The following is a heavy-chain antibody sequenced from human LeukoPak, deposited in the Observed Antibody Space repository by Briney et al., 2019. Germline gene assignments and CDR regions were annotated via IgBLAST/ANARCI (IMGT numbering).Heavy chain of an antibody. J-gene: IGHJ3*02. Sequence: ASVKLSCKSSGYTFTSCGISWVRQAPGQGLEWMGWISAYNGNTNYAQKLQGRVTMTTDTSTSTAYMELRSLRSDDTAVYYCAREASSWYQAFDIWAKGQWSPSLQ. CDR2: ISAYNGNT. V-gene: IGHV1-18*01. CDR1: GYTFTSCG. D-gene: IGHD6-13*01. CDR3: AREASSWYQAFDI.